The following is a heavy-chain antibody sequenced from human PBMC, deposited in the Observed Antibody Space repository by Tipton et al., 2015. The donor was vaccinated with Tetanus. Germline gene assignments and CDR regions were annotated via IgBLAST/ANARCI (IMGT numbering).Heavy chain of an antibody. D-gene: IGHD3-3*01. J-gene: IGHJ1*01. CDR2: IDYFGTT. V-gene: IGHV4-59*01. Sequence: TLSFTCTVSGGSISTYHWNWIRQFPGKGLEWIGYIDYFGTTKYNPSLKSRVAMSVDTSKNQLSLKLSSVTSADTAVYYCARTSGYLYSSYWGQGTLVTVSS. CDR1: GGSISTYH. CDR3: ARTSGYLYSSY.